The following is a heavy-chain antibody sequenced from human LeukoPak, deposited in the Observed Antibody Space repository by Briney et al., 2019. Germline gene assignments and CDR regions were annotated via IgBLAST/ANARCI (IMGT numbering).Heavy chain of an antibody. CDR3: ARDPIAVVGGGSFVY. CDR1: GFTFSSYS. V-gene: IGHV3-21*01. Sequence: GGSLRLSCAASGFTFSSYSMNWVRQAPGKGLQWVSSISSSGAKTYYADSVKGRVTISRDNAKNSYYLEMNSLVAEDTAVYYCARDPIAVVGGGSFVYWGQGILVTVSS. J-gene: IGHJ4*02. CDR2: ISSSGAKT. D-gene: IGHD6-19*01.